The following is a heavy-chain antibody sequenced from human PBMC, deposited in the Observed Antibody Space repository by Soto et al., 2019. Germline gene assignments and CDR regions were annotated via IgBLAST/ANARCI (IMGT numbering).Heavy chain of an antibody. V-gene: IGHV4-39*07. J-gene: IGHJ4*02. CDR2: THHSGRT. Sequence: SETLSLTCSVSGGSISSSSYFWGWIRQPPGKGLEWIGETHHSGRTNYNPSLKSRVTISVDKSKNHFSLKLSSVTAADTAVYYCARSEATVLDYWGQGTLVTVS. D-gene: IGHD4-17*01. CDR1: GGSISSSSYF. CDR3: ARSEATVLDY.